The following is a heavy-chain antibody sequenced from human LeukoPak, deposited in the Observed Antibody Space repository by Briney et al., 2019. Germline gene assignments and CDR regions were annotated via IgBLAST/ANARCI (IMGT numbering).Heavy chain of an antibody. CDR2: IYYSGTT. J-gene: IGHJ4*02. V-gene: IGHV4-59*12. CDR1: GGSISSYY. CDR3: ARGLSYYDSSGYYYHFDY. Sequence: PSETLSLTCTVSGGSISSYYWSWIRQPPGKGLDWIGYIYYSGTTNYNPSLKSRVTISVDTSKNQFSLKLSSVTAADTAVYYCARGLSYYDSSGYYYHFDYWGQGTLVTVSS. D-gene: IGHD3-22*01.